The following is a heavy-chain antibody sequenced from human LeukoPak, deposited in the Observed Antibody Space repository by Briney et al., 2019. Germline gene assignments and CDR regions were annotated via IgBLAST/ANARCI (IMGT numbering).Heavy chain of an antibody. Sequence: WIRQPPGKGLEWVSGISWNSGNRVYADSVKGRFTISRDNAKNSLYLQMNSLRAEDMASYYCAKGMTAMAPLDAFDVWGQGTLVTVSS. V-gene: IGHV3-9*03. D-gene: IGHD5-18*01. CDR3: AKGMTAMAPLDAFDV. CDR2: ISWNSGNR. J-gene: IGHJ3*01.